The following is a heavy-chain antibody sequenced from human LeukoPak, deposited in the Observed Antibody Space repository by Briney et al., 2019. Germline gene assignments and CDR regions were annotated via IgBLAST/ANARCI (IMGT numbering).Heavy chain of an antibody. CDR1: GFTFSSYG. Sequence: PGGSLRLSCAASGFTFSSYGMHWVRQAPGKGLEWVAVTSYDGSNKYYADSVKGRFTISRDNSKHTLYLQINSLRAEDTAVYYCAGPYGWGSLAYFDYGGKGPLVTVP. J-gene: IGHJ4*02. CDR2: TSYDGSNK. D-gene: IGHD3-10*01. V-gene: IGHV3-30*19. CDR3: AGPYGWGSLAYFDY.